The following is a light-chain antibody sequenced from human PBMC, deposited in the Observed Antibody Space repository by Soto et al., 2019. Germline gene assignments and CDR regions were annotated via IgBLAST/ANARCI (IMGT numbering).Light chain of an antibody. CDR3: QQYGSSPTT. CDR2: GAS. Sequence: DIVLTQSPGTLSLSPGERATLSCRASQTVLNNYLTWYQQKPGQAPRRLIFGASFRATGIPDRFSGSGSGTDFTLTISRLEPEDFAVYYCQQYGSSPTTFGQGTKVHIK. CDR1: QTVLNNY. V-gene: IGKV3-20*01. J-gene: IGKJ1*01.